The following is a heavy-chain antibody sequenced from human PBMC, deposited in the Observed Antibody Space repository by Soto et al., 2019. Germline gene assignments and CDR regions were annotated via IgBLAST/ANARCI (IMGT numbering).Heavy chain of an antibody. V-gene: IGHV3-7*03. D-gene: IGHD5-12*01. CDR1: GFTFSSYW. Sequence: GGSLRLSCVGSGFTFSSYWMGWVRQTPGKGLEWVATIKADGTEKYYVDSVKGRFTFSRDNAKTSVYLEMNSLRAEDTAVYYCVTAVRGYNANGDLWGQGTTVTVSS. CDR2: IKADGTEK. J-gene: IGHJ6*02. CDR3: VTAVRGYNANGDL.